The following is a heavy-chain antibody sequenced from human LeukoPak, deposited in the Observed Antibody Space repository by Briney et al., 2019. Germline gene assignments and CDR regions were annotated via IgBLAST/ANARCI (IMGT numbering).Heavy chain of an antibody. V-gene: IGHV3-48*01. CDR3: VRASHIVVVTGIPQGYYYYMDV. J-gene: IGHJ6*03. D-gene: IGHD2-21*02. CDR1: GFTFSSYE. Sequence: GGSLRLSCAASGFTFSSYEMNWVRQAPGKGLEWVSYISSTSSTIYYADSVKGRFTISRDNAKSSLFLQMNSLRAEDTAVYYCVRASHIVVVTGIPQGYYYYMDVWGKGTTVTVSS. CDR2: ISSTSSTI.